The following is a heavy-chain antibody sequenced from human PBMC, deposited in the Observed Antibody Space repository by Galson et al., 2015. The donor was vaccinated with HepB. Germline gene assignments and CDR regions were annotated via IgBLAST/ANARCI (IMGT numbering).Heavy chain of an antibody. Sequence: QSGAEVKKPGESLKISCKGSGYSFTSYWIGWVRQMPGKGLEWMGIIYPGDSDTRYSPSFQGQVTISADKSISTAYLQWSSLKASDTAMYYCATTRGYCSSTSCYNRGVGAFDIWGQGTMVTVSS. CDR2: IYPGDSDT. CDR3: ATTRGYCSSTSCYNRGVGAFDI. D-gene: IGHD2-2*02. V-gene: IGHV5-51*03. J-gene: IGHJ3*02. CDR1: GYSFTSYW.